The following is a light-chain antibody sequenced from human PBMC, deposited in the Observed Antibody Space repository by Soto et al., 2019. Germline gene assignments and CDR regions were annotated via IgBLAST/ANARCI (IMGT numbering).Light chain of an antibody. CDR2: TAS. CDR1: QGMSNY. CDR3: QQYDSGRGVT. V-gene: IGKV1-27*01. J-gene: IGKJ3*01. Sequence: DIQMTQSPSSLSASVGDRVTITCRASQGMSNYLAWYQQKPGKVPQLLIYTASSLQSGFPSRFSGSGSGTDFTLNISSLQPEDVGTYYFQQYDSGRGVTFGPGTKVEIK.